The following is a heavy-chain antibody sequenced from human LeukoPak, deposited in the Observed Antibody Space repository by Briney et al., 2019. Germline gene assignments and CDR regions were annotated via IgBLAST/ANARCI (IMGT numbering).Heavy chain of an antibody. CDR2: INPNSGGT. CDR1: GYTFTGYY. V-gene: IGHV1-2*02. J-gene: IGHJ4*02. Sequence: ASVKVSCKASGYTFTGYYMHWVRQAPGQGLEWMGWINPNSGGTNYAQKFQGRVTMTRDTSISTAYMELSRLRSDDTAVYYCARYDFWSGYAFDYWGQGTLVTVSS. CDR3: ARYDFWSGYAFDY. D-gene: IGHD3-3*01.